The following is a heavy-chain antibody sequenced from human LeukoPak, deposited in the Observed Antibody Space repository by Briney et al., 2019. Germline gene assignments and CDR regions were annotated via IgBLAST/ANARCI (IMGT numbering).Heavy chain of an antibody. J-gene: IGHJ4*02. CDR1: GFTFSSYA. Sequence: PGGSLRLSCAASGFTFSSYAMHWVRQAPGKGLEWVAVIWYDGSNKYYADSVKGRFTISRDNSKNTLYVQMNTVRAEDTAVYYCARDRGPAEDCSGGRCYWSGFDYWGQGTLVTVSS. CDR3: ARDRGPAEDCSGGRCYWSGFDY. D-gene: IGHD2-15*01. V-gene: IGHV3-33*01. CDR2: IWYDGSNK.